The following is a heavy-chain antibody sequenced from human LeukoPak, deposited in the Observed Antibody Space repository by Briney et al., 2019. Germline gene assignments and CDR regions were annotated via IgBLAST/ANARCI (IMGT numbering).Heavy chain of an antibody. D-gene: IGHD3-22*01. CDR2: IIPIFGTA. V-gene: IGHV1-69*05. J-gene: IGHJ6*03. CDR1: GGTFSSYA. Sequence: GASVKVSCKASGGTFSSYAISWVRQAPGQGLEWMGGIIPIFGTANYAQKFQGRVTITMDESTSTAYMELSSLRSVDTAVYYCARGPYDSSGYYCAVNYYYYYMDVWGKGTTVTVSS. CDR3: ARGPYDSSGYYCAVNYYYYYMDV.